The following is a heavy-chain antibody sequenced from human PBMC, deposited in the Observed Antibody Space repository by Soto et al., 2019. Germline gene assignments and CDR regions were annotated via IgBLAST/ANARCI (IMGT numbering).Heavy chain of an antibody. CDR3: AHKRDVSRGFKY. J-gene: IGHJ4*02. V-gene: IGHV2-5*02. Sequence: QITLKESGPTLVKPTQPLTLTCTFSGFSLSINGVAVGWIRQPPGQALEWLALIYWDDDQRYNPSLKNRLTITKDTSRNQVVLTITNMDPVDTATYYCAHKRDVSRGFKYWGQGTLVTVSS. CDR2: IYWDDDQ. D-gene: IGHD3-10*01. CDR1: GFSLSINGVA.